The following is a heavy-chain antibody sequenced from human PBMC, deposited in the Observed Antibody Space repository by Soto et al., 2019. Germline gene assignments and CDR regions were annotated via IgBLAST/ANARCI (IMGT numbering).Heavy chain of an antibody. Sequence: ASVKVSCKASGYTFTSYAMHWVRQAPGQRLEWMGWINAGNGNTKYSQKFQGRVTITRDTSASTAYMELSSLRSEDTAVYYCARFSPYSSGIGGIDVWGQGTKVTVYS. CDR3: ARFSPYSSGIGGIDV. V-gene: IGHV1-3*01. J-gene: IGHJ6*02. D-gene: IGHD6-19*01. CDR2: INAGNGNT. CDR1: GYTFTSYA.